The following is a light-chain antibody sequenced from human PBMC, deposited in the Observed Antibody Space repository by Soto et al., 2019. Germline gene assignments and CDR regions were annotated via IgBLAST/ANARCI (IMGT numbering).Light chain of an antibody. CDR2: GAS. Sequence: VLARSPGTLSFSPGERASLSCRASQSVSINLAWYQQKPGQAPRLLIYGASTRATGIPARFSGSGSGTEFTLTISSLQSEDFAVYYCQQYNNWITFGQGTRLEIK. V-gene: IGKV3-15*01. CDR3: QQYNNWIT. CDR1: QSVSIN. J-gene: IGKJ5*01.